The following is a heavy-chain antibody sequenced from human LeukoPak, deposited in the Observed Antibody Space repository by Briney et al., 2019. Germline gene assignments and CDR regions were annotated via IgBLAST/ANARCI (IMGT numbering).Heavy chain of an antibody. V-gene: IGHV1-69*13. J-gene: IGHJ4*02. Sequence: GASVKVSCKASGGTFSSYAISWARQAPGQGLEWMGGIIPIFGTANYAQKFQGRVTITADESTSTAYMELSSLRSEDTAVYYCARSGYSSYYFDYWGQGTLVTVSS. D-gene: IGHD3-3*01. CDR1: GGTFSSYA. CDR3: ARSGYSSYYFDY. CDR2: IIPIFGTA.